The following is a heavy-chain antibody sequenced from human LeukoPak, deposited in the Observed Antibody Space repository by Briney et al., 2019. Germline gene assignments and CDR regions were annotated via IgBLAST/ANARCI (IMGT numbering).Heavy chain of an antibody. J-gene: IGHJ4*02. Sequence: GASVKVSCKASGGTFSSYAISWVRQAPGQGLEWMGGIIPIFGTANYAQKFQGRVTITADESTSTAYMELSSLRSEDTAVYYCARGFPDHDFWSCYYYFDYWGQGTLVTVSS. D-gene: IGHD3-3*01. V-gene: IGHV1-69*13. CDR3: ARGFPDHDFWSCYYYFDY. CDR1: GGTFSSYA. CDR2: IIPIFGTA.